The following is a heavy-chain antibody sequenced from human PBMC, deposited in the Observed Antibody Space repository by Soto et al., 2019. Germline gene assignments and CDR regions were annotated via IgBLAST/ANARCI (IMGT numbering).Heavy chain of an antibody. CDR2: IIPIFGTA. J-gene: IGHJ4*02. CDR3: ARDHDYSDSSGYYYFDY. V-gene: IGHV1-69*01. Sequence: QVQLVQSGAEVKKPGSSVKVSCKASGGTFSSYAISWVRQAPGQGLEWMGGIIPIFGTANYAQKFQGRVTINANDSTSKAYMELSSLRSEDTAVYYCARDHDYSDSSGYYYFDYWGQGPLVTVSS. D-gene: IGHD3-22*01. CDR1: GGTFSSYA.